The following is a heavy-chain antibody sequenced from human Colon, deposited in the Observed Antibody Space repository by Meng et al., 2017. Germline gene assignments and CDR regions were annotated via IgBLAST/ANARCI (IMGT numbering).Heavy chain of an antibody. CDR1: VYIFTTYG. CDR2: ISAYNGNT. Sequence: QVQLVQSGAEVKKPGASVKVSCKASVYIFTTYGISWVRQAPGEGLEWMGWISAYNGNTNSAQKFQDRVTMTTDTSTNTAYMELRSLRSDDTAMYYCARDRQWLGSDYWGQGTLVTVSS. V-gene: IGHV1-18*01. D-gene: IGHD6-19*01. CDR3: ARDRQWLGSDY. J-gene: IGHJ4*02.